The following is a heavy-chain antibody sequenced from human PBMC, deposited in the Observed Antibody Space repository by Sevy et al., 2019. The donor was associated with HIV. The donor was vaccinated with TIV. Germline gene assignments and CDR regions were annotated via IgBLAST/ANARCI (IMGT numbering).Heavy chain of an antibody. V-gene: IGHV3-11*06. CDR2: ISSGSTYT. CDR1: GFTFSDYY. Sequence: GGSLRLSCAASGFTFSDYYMSWIRQAPGKGLEWVSDISSGSTYTKYADSVKGRFTISRDNAKNSLYLQMNSLRVEDTVIYYCAGDRRNYAGQYFDYWGQGTLVTVSS. J-gene: IGHJ4*02. D-gene: IGHD1-7*01. CDR3: AGDRRNYAGQYFDY.